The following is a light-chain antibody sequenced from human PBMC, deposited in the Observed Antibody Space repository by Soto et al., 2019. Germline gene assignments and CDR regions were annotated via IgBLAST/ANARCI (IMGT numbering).Light chain of an antibody. CDR1: QSVSTSS. J-gene: IGKJ1*01. V-gene: IGKV3-20*01. CDR2: GAS. Sequence: ENGLSKSPGTLALSQGARATLSCRASQSVSTSSLAWYQQKGGQAPRLLIHGASSRATGIPDRFSGSGSGTDFTLTISRLEPEDFAVYYCQQYGSSPRTFGQGTKVDI. CDR3: QQYGSSPRT.